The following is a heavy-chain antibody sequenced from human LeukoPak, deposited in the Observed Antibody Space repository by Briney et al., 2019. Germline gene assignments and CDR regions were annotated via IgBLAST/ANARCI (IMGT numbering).Heavy chain of an antibody. V-gene: IGHV3-48*03. D-gene: IGHD3-22*01. CDR1: GFTFSSYE. CDR2: ISSSGSTI. J-gene: IGHJ4*02. CDR3: AKERYYYDSSGYYGSYFDY. Sequence: GGSLRLSCAASGFTFSSYEMNWVRQAPGKGLEWVSYISSSGSTIYYADSVKGRFTISRDNSKNTLYLQMNSLRAEDTAVYYCAKERYYYDSSGYYGSYFDYWGQGTLVTVSS.